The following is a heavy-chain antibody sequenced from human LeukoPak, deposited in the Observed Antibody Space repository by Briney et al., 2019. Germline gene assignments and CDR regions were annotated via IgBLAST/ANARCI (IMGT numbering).Heavy chain of an antibody. V-gene: IGHV3-30*03. Sequence: PGGSLGLSCAASGFTFSSYGMHWVRQAPGKGLEWVAVISYDGSNKYYADSVKGRFTISRDNSKNTLYLQMNSLRDEDTAVYYCARDAPYYYDSSGYFQTHAFDIWGQGTMVTVSS. CDR3: ARDAPYYYDSSGYFQTHAFDI. CDR2: ISYDGSNK. J-gene: IGHJ3*02. D-gene: IGHD3-22*01. CDR1: GFTFSSYG.